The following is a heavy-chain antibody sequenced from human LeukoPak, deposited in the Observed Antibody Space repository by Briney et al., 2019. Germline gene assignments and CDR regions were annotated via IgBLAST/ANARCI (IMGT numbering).Heavy chain of an antibody. Sequence: SEALSLTCTVSGVSITSYYWTWIRQPPGKGLEWIGFSSYGGSPNYNSSLESRLTILLQTSKNQFSLKLTSVTAADTAVYYCARGGPSWFDPWGQGTLVTVSS. CDR1: GVSITSYY. J-gene: IGHJ5*02. CDR3: ARGGPSWFDP. V-gene: IGHV4-59*01. CDR2: SSYGGSP.